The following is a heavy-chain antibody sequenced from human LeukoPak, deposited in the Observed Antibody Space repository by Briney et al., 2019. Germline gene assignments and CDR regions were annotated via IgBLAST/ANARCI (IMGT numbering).Heavy chain of an antibody. D-gene: IGHD3-16*01. CDR3: VRDGGTDWYDP. CDR1: GFSVSDYW. Sequence: PGGSLRLSCAASGFSVSDYWMTWVRQAPGKGLEWVANIKQDGSEETYVDSVKGRFTLSRDNAKNSLYLQMNSLRVEDTAMYYCVRDGGTDWYDPWGQGTLVTVFS. V-gene: IGHV3-7*01. CDR2: IKQDGSEE. J-gene: IGHJ5*02.